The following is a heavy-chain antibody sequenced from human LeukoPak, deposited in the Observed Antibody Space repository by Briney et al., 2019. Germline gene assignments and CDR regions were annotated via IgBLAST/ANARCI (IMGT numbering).Heavy chain of an antibody. CDR1: GFTFSSYA. J-gene: IGHJ6*03. D-gene: IGHD3-16*01. CDR3: AKAVIPNAYQGTYYMDV. V-gene: IGHV3-21*01. Sequence: GGSLRLSCAASGFTFSSYAMSWVRQAPGKGLEWVSSIRSSSSYIYYADSVRGRFTISRDNAKNSLYLQMNSLRAEDTALYYCAKAVIPNAYQGTYYMDVWGKGTTVTVSS. CDR2: IRSSSSYI.